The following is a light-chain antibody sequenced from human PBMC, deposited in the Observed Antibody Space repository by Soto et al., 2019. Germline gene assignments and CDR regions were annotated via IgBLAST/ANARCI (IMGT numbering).Light chain of an antibody. CDR3: SSFASSNTGV. CDR1: SSDVGAYNY. CDR2: EVT. V-gene: IGLV2-8*01. J-gene: IGLJ3*02. Sequence: QSALTQPPSASGSXGQSVTISCTGTSSDVGAYNYVSWYQQHAGKAPKLVIYEVTKRPSGVPDRFSGSKSANTASLTVSGLQAEDEADYYCSSFASSNTGVFGGGTKVTVL.